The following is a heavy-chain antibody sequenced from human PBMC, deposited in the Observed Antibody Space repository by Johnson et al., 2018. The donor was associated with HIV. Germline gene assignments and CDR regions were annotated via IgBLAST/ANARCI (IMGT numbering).Heavy chain of an antibody. J-gene: IGHJ3*02. V-gene: IGHV3-20*04. CDR2: INWNGGNR. CDR1: GFTFDDHG. Sequence: VQLVESGGGVVRPGGFLRLSCAASGFTFDDHGMSWVRQAPGKGLEWISGINWNGGNRGYADSVKGQFIISRDNGKNSLYLQMNSLRAEDTALYYCAREEPRDNDAFDIWGQGTMVTVSS. D-gene: IGHD1-1*01. CDR3: AREEPRDNDAFDI.